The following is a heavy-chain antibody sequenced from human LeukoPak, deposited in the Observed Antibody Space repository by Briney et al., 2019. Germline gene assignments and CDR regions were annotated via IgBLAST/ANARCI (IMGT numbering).Heavy chain of an antibody. CDR2: INPNSGGT. CDR3: ARAEANYGDYVVQH. V-gene: IGHV1-2*02. J-gene: IGHJ1*01. Sequence: ASVKVSCKASGYTFTGYYMHWVRQAPGQGLEWMGWINPNSGGTNYARKFQGRVTMTRDTSISTAYMELSRLRSDDTAVYYCARAEANYGDYVVQHWGQGTLVTVSS. CDR1: GYTFTGYY. D-gene: IGHD4-17*01.